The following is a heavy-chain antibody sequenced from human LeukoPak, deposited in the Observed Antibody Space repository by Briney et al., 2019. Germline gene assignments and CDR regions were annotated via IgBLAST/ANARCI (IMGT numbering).Heavy chain of an antibody. V-gene: IGHV1-18*01. CDR2: ISGDTGNT. CDR3: ARDDSSLSDY. CDR1: GYIFFSFG. D-gene: IGHD6-13*01. Sequence: ASVKVSCKASGYIFFSFGISWVRQAPGQGLEWMGWISGDTGNTNYAQKLQGRVTMTTDTSTSTAYMELRSLRSDDTAVYYCARDDSSLSDYWGQGTLVTVSS. J-gene: IGHJ4*02.